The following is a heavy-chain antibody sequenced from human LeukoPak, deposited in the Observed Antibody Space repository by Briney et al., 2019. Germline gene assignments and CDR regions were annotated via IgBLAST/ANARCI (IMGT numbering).Heavy chain of an antibody. CDR3: ARVGAAAGSLADY. D-gene: IGHD6-13*01. V-gene: IGHV4-34*09. Sequence: SETLSLTCAVYGGSFSGYYWSWIRQPPGKGLEWIGEINHSGSTYYNPSLKSRVTISVDTSKNQFSLKLSSVTAADTAVYYCARVGAAAGSLADYWGQGTLVTVSS. CDR2: INHSGST. CDR1: GGSFSGYY. J-gene: IGHJ4*02.